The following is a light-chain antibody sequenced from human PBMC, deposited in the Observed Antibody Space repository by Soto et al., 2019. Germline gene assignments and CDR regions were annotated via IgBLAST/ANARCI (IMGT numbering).Light chain of an antibody. CDR2: EVS. CDR1: SSDVGGYNY. Sequence: QSALTQPASVSGSPGQSITISCTGTSSDVGGYNYVSWYQQHPGKAPKLMLYEVSNRPSGVSNRFSGSKSGNTASLTISGLQAEDEADYYCSSYTSSSSVVFGGGTQLTVL. J-gene: IGLJ2*01. CDR3: SSYTSSSSVV. V-gene: IGLV2-14*01.